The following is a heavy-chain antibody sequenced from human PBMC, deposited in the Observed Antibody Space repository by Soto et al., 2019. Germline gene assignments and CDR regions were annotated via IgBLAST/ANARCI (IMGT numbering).Heavy chain of an antibody. CDR2: IYYSGST. Sequence: QVQLQESGPGLVKPSETLSLTCTVSGGSISSYYWSWIRQPPGKGLEWIGYIYYSGSTNYNPSLKSRVTISVDTSKNQFSLKLSSVIAADTAVYYCARGGDTATYNWFDPWGQGTLVTVSS. D-gene: IGHD5-18*01. CDR1: GGSISSYY. CDR3: ARGGDTATYNWFDP. J-gene: IGHJ5*02. V-gene: IGHV4-59*01.